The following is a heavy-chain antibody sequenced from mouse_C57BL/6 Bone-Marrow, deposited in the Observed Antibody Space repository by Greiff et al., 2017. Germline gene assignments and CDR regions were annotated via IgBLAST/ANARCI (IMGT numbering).Heavy chain of an antibody. Sequence: EVHLVESGGGLVKPGGSLKLSCAASGFTFSSYAMSWVRQTPEKRLEWVATISDGGSYTYYPDNVKGRFTISRDNAKNNLYLQMSHLKSEDTAMYYCAREGWLLRREGFAYWGQGTLVTVSA. CDR2: ISDGGSYT. J-gene: IGHJ3*01. CDR3: AREGWLLRREGFAY. CDR1: GFTFSSYA. V-gene: IGHV5-4*01. D-gene: IGHD2-3*01.